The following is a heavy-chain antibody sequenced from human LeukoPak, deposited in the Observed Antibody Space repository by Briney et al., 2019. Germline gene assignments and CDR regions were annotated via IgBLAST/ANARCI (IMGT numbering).Heavy chain of an antibody. CDR3: AHRRSGYNFNDGDFDY. V-gene: IGHV2-5*02. CDR1: GFSLSTSGVG. D-gene: IGHD3-22*01. Sequence: SGPTLVNPTQTLTLTCTFSGFSLSTSGVGVGWIRQPPGKALEWLALIYRDDDKRHNPFLKSRLTITKDTSKNQVVLTMTDMAPVDTATYYCAHRRSGYNFNDGDFDYWGQGALVTVSS. J-gene: IGHJ4*02. CDR2: IYRDDDK.